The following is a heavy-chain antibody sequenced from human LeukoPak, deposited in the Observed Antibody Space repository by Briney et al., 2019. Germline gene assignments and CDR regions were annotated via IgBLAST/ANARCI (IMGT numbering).Heavy chain of an antibody. J-gene: IGHJ6*03. CDR1: AFTFSSYS. D-gene: IGHD6-19*01. V-gene: IGHV3-21*01. CDR3: ARDVRAVGYSYYMDV. CDR2: INSSSSNK. Sequence: GGSLRLYSAAYAFTFSSYSMNWVRQAPGKGLVGFSSINSSSSNKDYADSVKGRFTISRDTAKNSMYLQMNSLRAEDTAVYYCARDVRAVGYSYYMDVWGKGTPVTVSS.